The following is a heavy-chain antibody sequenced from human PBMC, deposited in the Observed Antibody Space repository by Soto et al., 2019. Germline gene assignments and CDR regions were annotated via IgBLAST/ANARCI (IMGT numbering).Heavy chain of an antibody. D-gene: IGHD2-21*02. CDR1: GYTFTSYA. J-gene: IGHJ4*02. Sequence: APVRVSCKASGYTFTSYAMHWVRQAPGQRLEWMGWINAGNGNTKYSQKFQGRVTITRDTSASTAYMELSSLRSEDTAVYYCARGIVVVTALDYRGQGTLLTVSS. V-gene: IGHV1-3*01. CDR3: ARGIVVVTALDY. CDR2: INAGNGNT.